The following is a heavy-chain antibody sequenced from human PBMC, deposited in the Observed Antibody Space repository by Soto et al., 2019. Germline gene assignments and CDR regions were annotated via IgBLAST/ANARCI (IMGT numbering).Heavy chain of an antibody. CDR1: GGTFSSYV. CDR2: IIPIFGTA. J-gene: IGHJ4*02. Sequence: QVQLVQSGAEVKKPGSSVKVSCKASGGTFSSYVISWVRQAPGQGLEWMGGIIPIFGTANYAQKFQGRVTITADESTGTAYMDLSSLRSEDTAVYYCARSRGAYQFPLPDYWGQGTLVTVSS. V-gene: IGHV1-69*12. D-gene: IGHD2-2*01. CDR3: ARSRGAYQFPLPDY.